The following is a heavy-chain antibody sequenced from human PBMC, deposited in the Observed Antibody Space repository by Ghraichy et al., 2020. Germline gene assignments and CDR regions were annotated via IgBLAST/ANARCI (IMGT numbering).Heavy chain of an antibody. D-gene: IGHD4-17*01. V-gene: IGHV4-59*01. CDR1: GGSISSYY. J-gene: IGHJ6*03. Sequence: SQTLSLTCTVSGGSISSYYWSWIRQPPGKGLEWIGYIYYSGSTNYNPSLKSRVTISVDTSKNQFSLKLSSVTAADTAVYYCARADGDPRAIHQYYYYYMDVWGKGTTVTVSS. CDR2: IYYSGST. CDR3: ARADGDPRAIHQYYYYYMDV.